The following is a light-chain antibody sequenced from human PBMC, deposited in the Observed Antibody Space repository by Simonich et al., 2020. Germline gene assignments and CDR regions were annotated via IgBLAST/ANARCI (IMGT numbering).Light chain of an antibody. J-gene: IGLJ2*01. CDR3: SSYTSSSTLV. CDR2: EVS. Sequence: QSALTQPPSASGSPGQSVTISCTGTSSDVGGYNYVSWYQQHPGKAPKLMIYEVSKRPSGVSNGFSGSKSGNTASLTISGLQAEDEADYYCSSYTSSSTLVFGGGTKLTVL. CDR1: SSDVGGYNY. V-gene: IGLV2-14*01.